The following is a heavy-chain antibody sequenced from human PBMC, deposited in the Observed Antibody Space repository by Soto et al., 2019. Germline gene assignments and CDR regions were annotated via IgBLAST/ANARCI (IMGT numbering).Heavy chain of an antibody. CDR1: GYTFTSYG. CDR2: ISGYNGDT. J-gene: IGHJ4*02. CDR3: ARGRYFDSASTRNYFDF. V-gene: IGHV1-18*01. D-gene: IGHD3-9*01. Sequence: QVQLVQSGAEVKKPGASVNVSCKASGYTFTSYGINWVRQAPGQGLEWMGWISGYNGDTNYAQKLQGRVTMTIDTSTSTASMKLRSLRPDDTPGYCFARGRYFDSASTRNYFDFWGQGTLVTVSS.